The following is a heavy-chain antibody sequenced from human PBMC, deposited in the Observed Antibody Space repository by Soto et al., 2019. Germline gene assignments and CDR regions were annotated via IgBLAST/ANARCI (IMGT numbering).Heavy chain of an antibody. CDR2: ILPLFGTT. CDR1: GGSFSSYV. J-gene: IGHJ4*02. V-gene: IGHV1-69*01. CDR3: AYRRQPIIVADRLED. D-gene: IGHD3-22*01. Sequence: QVQLVQSGAAVKKPGPSVKVSCKASGGSFSSYVMNWVRQAPGQGLELMGGILPLFGTTNYAQQFRGRVTINANESMSTACMKLNGLRSEDTAIYYCAYRRQPIIVADRLEDWGQGTLATVSS.